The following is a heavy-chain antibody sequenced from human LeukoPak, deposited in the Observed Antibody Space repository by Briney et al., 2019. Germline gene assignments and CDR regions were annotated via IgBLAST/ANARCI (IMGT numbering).Heavy chain of an antibody. CDR1: GFSFSSYS. D-gene: IGHD2/OR15-2a*01. J-gene: IGHJ4*02. CDR2: INGDGNAK. CDR3: ARDYVYAFDY. V-gene: IGHV3-48*01. Sequence: PGGSLRLSCAASGFSFSSYSINWVRQAPGKGLEWVSYINGDGNAKHYTASVKGRFTISRENAKKALYVQMNSLRAEDTDVYFCARDYVYAFDYWGQGTLVTVSS.